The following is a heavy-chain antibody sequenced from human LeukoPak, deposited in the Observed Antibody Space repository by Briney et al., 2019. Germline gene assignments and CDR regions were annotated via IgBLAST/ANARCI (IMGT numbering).Heavy chain of an antibody. CDR1: GFPLSSYS. CDR3: ARSQLLDY. Sequence: GGSLRLSCAASGFPLSSYSMNWVRKAPGKGLEWVSYIRSTSSTIYYADSVKGRFTISRDNAKNSLYLQMNSLRDEDTAVYYCARSQLLDYWGQGTLVTVSS. V-gene: IGHV3-48*02. D-gene: IGHD2-21*01. CDR2: IRSTSSTI. J-gene: IGHJ4*02.